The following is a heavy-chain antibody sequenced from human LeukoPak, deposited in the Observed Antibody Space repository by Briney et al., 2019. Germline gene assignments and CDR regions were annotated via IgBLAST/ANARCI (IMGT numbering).Heavy chain of an antibody. CDR2: ISYDGSNK. CDR3: ARDLGEGSSYWFDP. CDR1: GFTFSSYA. D-gene: IGHD6-13*01. Sequence: GGSLRLSCAASGFTFSSYAMHWVRQAPGKGLEWVAVISYDGSNKYYADSVKGRFTISRDSSKNTLYLQMNSLRAEDTAVYYCARDLGEGSSYWFDPWGQGTLVTVSS. J-gene: IGHJ5*02. V-gene: IGHV3-30-3*01.